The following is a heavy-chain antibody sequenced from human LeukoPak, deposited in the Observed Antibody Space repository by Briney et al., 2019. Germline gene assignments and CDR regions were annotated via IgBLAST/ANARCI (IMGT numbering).Heavy chain of an antibody. Sequence: PGGSLRLSYAASGFTFSSYAMSWVRQAPGKGLEWVSAISGSGGSTYYADSVKGRFTISRDNSKNTLYLQMNSLRAEDTAVYYCAKDTPYYYDSSGYEYWGQGTLVTVSS. D-gene: IGHD3-22*01. CDR1: GFTFSSYA. J-gene: IGHJ4*02. CDR3: AKDTPYYYDSSGYEY. V-gene: IGHV3-23*01. CDR2: ISGSGGST.